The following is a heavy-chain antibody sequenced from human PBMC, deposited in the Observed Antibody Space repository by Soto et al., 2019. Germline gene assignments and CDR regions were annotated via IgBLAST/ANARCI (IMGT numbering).Heavy chain of an antibody. CDR1: GGSISSGGYS. Sequence: SETLSLTCAVSGGSISSGGYSWSWIRQQPGKGLEWIGYIYHSGSTYYNPSLKSRVTISVDRSKNQFSLKLSSVTAADTAVYYCARVLPQGGSGYRSYGMDVWGQGTTVTVSS. V-gene: IGHV4-30-2*01. D-gene: IGHD3-22*01. CDR2: IYHSGST. J-gene: IGHJ6*02. CDR3: ARVLPQGGSGYRSYGMDV.